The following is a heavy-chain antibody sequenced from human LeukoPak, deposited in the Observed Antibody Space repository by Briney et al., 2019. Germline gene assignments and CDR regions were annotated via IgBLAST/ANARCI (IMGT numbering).Heavy chain of an antibody. CDR3: ARDVGFIVGATPGAFDI. D-gene: IGHD1-26*01. V-gene: IGHV3-66*01. J-gene: IGHJ3*02. CDR1: GXIVSSNY. CDR2: IYSGGST. Sequence: HPGGSLRLSCAASGXIVSSNYMTWVRQAPGKGLEWVSVIYSGGSTYYADSVKGRFTISRDTPKNTLYLQMNSLRADDTAVYYCARDVGFIVGATPGAFDIWGQGTMVTVTS.